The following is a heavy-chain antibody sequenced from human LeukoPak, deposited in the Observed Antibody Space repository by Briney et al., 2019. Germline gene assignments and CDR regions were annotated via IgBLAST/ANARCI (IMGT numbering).Heavy chain of an antibody. J-gene: IGHJ4*02. CDR2: MNPNSGNT. V-gene: IGHV1-8*01. Sequence: ASVKVSCKASGYTFTSYDINWVRQATGQGLEWMGWMNPNSGNTGYAQKFQSRVTMTRNTSISTAYMELSSLRSEDTAVYYCARSGVEMATIPDYWGQGTLVTVSS. D-gene: IGHD5-24*01. CDR1: GYTFTSYD. CDR3: ARSGVEMATIPDY.